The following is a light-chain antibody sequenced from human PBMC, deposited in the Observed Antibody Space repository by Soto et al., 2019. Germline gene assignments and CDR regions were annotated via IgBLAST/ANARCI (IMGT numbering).Light chain of an antibody. V-gene: IGLV1-51*01. CDR2: DDN. CDR1: SSNIGSNY. Sequence: QSVLTQPPSVSVAPGQKVTISCSGSSSNIGSNYVSWYQQLPGTAPKLLIYDDNKRPSGIPDRFSGSKSGTSATLGITGLQTGDEADYYCGTWDSSLSAGVFGGGTKLTVL. J-gene: IGLJ2*01. CDR3: GTWDSSLSAGV.